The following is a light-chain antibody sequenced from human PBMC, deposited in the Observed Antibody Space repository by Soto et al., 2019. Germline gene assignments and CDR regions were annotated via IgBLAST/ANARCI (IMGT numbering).Light chain of an antibody. CDR3: CSYAGSRRM. Sequence: QSALTQPRSVSGSPGQSVTISCTGTSSDVGGYNYVSWYQQHPGKAPKLMIYEGSKRPSGVSDRFSGSKSGSTASLTISGLQAEDEADYYCCSYAGSRRMFGGGTKLTVL. CDR2: EGS. J-gene: IGLJ3*02. V-gene: IGLV2-11*01. CDR1: SSDVGGYNY.